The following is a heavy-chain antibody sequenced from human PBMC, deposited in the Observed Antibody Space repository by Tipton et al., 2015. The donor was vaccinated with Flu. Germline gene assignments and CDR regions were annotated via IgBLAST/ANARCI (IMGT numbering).Heavy chain of an antibody. J-gene: IGHJ5*01. CDR2: ICPGRP. Sequence: TLSLTCSVSGASVGSPYCWGWVRQPPGKGLEWIGNICPGRPYYNPSLRSRVTISVARSKDQFSLRLTSVTAADTAVYFCARRDFSNYVSEPKNWFDFWGQGTLVTVSS. CDR3: ARRDFSNYVSEPKNWFDF. V-gene: IGHV4-38-2*01. CDR1: GASVGSPYC. D-gene: IGHD4-11*01.